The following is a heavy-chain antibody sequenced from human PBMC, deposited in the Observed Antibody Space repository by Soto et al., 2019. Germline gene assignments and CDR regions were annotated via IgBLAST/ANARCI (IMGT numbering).Heavy chain of an antibody. Sequence: QVQLVESGGGVVEPGTSLRLSCAASGFTFSTYGMHWVRQAPGKGLEWVALIWNNGNADSYADFVKGRFSISRDNSKTTMFLQMSGLRAEETGVYYCAKGPWLVGDITSFDYWGQGTLVTVSS. V-gene: IGHV3-33*06. CDR1: GFTFSTYG. D-gene: IGHD6-19*01. CDR2: IWNNGNAD. CDR3: AKGPWLVGDITSFDY. J-gene: IGHJ4*02.